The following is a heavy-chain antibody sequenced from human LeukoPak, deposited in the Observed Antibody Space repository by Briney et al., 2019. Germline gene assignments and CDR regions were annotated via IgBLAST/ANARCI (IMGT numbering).Heavy chain of an antibody. D-gene: IGHD3-9*01. CDR2: IRYDGSNK. V-gene: IGHV3-30*02. CDR1: GFTFSSDG. J-gene: IGHJ4*02. Sequence: GGSLRLSCAASGFTFSSDGMHWVRQAPGKGLEWVAFIRYDGSNKYYADSVKGRFTISRDNSKNTLYLQMNSLRAEDTAVYYCAKGRGHYDILTGYWGQGTLVTVSS. CDR3: AKGRGHYDILTGY.